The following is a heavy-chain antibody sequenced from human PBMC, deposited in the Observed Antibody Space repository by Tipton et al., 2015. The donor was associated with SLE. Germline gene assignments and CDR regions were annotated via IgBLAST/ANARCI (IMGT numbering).Heavy chain of an antibody. J-gene: IGHJ3*02. CDR3: AREGDAFDI. V-gene: IGHV4-59*01. CDR2: IYYSGST. CDR1: GGSISSYY. Sequence: TLSLTCTVSGGSISSYYWSWIRQPPGKGLEWIGYIYYSGSTNYNPSLKSRVTISVDTSKNQFSLKLSSVTAADTAVYYCAREGDAFDIWGQGTMVTVSS.